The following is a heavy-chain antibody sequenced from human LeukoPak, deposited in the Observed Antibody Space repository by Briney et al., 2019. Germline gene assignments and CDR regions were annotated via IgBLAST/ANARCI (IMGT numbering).Heavy chain of an antibody. Sequence: PSETLSLTCTVSGGSNSSSSYYWGWIRQPPGKGLEWIGSIYYSGSTYYNPSLKSRVTISVDTSKNQFSLKLSSVTAADTAVYYCARDRPYSQGNPAFDYWGQGTLVTVSS. CDR1: GGSNSSSSYY. V-gene: IGHV4-39*07. J-gene: IGHJ4*02. D-gene: IGHD5-18*01. CDR3: ARDRPYSQGNPAFDY. CDR2: IYYSGST.